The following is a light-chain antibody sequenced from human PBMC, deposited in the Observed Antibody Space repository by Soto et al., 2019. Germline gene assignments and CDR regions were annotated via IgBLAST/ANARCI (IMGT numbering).Light chain of an antibody. CDR3: QQYNSYSYT. CDR1: QSISSW. Sequence: DIQMTQSPSTLSASVGDXVTITCRASQSISSWLAWYQQKPGKAPKLLIYDASSLESGVPSRFSGSGSGTEFTLTISSLQPDDFATYYCQQYNSYSYTFGQGTKLEIK. V-gene: IGKV1-5*01. CDR2: DAS. J-gene: IGKJ2*01.